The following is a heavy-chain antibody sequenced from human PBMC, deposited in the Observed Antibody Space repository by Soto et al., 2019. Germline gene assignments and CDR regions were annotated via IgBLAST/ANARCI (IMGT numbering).Heavy chain of an antibody. CDR1: GGSISGFY. CDR2: IHSGGST. D-gene: IGHD2-2*01. V-gene: IGHV4-4*07. J-gene: IGHJ5*02. Sequence: SETLPLTCTVSGGSISGFYWSWIRQPAGKGLEWIGRIHSGGSTNYDPSLKSRVSMSVDTSQNQFSLKLTSVTAADTAVYYCARVQLSNISYRWFDPWGQGTLVTVSS. CDR3: ARVQLSNISYRWFDP.